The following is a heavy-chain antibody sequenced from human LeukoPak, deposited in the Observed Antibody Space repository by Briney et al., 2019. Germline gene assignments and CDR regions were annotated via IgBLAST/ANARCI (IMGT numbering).Heavy chain of an antibody. V-gene: IGHV4-31*03. CDR2: ISYSGST. J-gene: IGHJ4*02. CDR3: ARGGSYGGIGDY. Sequence: SETLSLTCTVSGGSISSGAYYWNWIRQLTGKGLEWIGYISYSGSTYYNPSLKSRVTISVDTSKNQISLKVNSVTAADTAVYYCARGGSYGGIGDYWGQGTLVTVSS. D-gene: IGHD1-26*01. CDR1: GGSISSGAYY.